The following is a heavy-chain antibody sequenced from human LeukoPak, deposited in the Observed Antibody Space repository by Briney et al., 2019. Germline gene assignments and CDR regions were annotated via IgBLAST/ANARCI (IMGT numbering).Heavy chain of an antibody. CDR2: IYYSGST. V-gene: IGHV4-31*03. J-gene: IGHJ6*02. CDR3: ARGYDFWSGSSYGMDV. D-gene: IGHD3-3*01. Sequence: SETLSLTCTVSGGSISSGGYYWSWIRQHPGKGLEWIGYIYYSGSTYYNPSLKTRVTISVDTSKNQFSLKLSSVTVADTAVYYCARGYDFWSGSSYGMDVWGQGTTDTVPS. CDR1: GGSISSGGYY.